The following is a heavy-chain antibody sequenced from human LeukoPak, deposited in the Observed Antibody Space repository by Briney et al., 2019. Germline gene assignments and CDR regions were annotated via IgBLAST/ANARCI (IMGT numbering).Heavy chain of an antibody. J-gene: IGHJ4*02. Sequence: PGGSLRLSCAASGFTFSDAWMTWVRQAPGKGLEWVSGISWNSGSIGYADSVKGRFTISRDNAKNSLYLQMNSLRAEDTALYYCAKDIATGNRLYYFDYWGQGTLVTVSS. V-gene: IGHV3-9*01. D-gene: IGHD1-14*01. CDR3: AKDIATGNRLYYFDY. CDR2: ISWNSGSI. CDR1: GFTFSDAW.